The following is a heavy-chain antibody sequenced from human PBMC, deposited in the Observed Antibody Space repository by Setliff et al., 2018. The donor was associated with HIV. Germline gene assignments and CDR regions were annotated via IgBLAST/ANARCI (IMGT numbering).Heavy chain of an antibody. Sequence: PSETLSLTCTVSGGSIRSYYWSWIRQPPGKGLEWIGYIYFSGSTNYNPSLKSRLTISVDTSKNQFSLKLSSVTAADTAVYYCARKGSSSRSQEYYYDFWGQGTLVTVSS. V-gene: IGHV4-59*01. CDR3: ARKGSSSRSQEYYYDF. CDR2: IYFSGST. J-gene: IGHJ4*02. D-gene: IGHD6-13*01. CDR1: GGSIRSYY.